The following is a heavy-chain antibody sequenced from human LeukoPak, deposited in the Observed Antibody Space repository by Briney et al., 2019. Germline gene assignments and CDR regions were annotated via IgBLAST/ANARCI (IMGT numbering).Heavy chain of an antibody. CDR2: IYPGDSDT. J-gene: IGHJ4*02. CDR1: GHSFTSYW. V-gene: IGHV5-51*01. Sequence: GESLKISCKGSGHSFTSYWIGWVRQMPGKGLEWMGIIYPGDSDTRYSPSFQGQVTISADKSISTAYLQWSSLKASDTAMYYCARPGIYYDSSNPGDYWGQGTLVTVSS. D-gene: IGHD3-22*01. CDR3: ARPGIYYDSSNPGDY.